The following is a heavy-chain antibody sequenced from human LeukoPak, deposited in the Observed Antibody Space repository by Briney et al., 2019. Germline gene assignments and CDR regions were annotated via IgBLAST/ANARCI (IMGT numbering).Heavy chain of an antibody. CDR1: GGSISSGSYY. J-gene: IGHJ4*02. V-gene: IGHV4-61*02. Sequence: SQTLSLTCTVSGGSISSGSYYWSWIRQPAGKGLEWIGRIYTSGSTNYNPSLKSRVTISVDTPKNQFSLKLSSVTAADTAVYYRARSFTWTTFDINYFDYWGQGTLVTVSS. CDR3: ARSFTWTTFDINYFDY. D-gene: IGHD3-16*01. CDR2: IYTSGST.